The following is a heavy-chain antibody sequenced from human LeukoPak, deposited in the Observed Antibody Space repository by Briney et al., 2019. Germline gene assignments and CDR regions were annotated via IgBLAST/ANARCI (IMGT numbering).Heavy chain of an antibody. D-gene: IGHD2-2*01. CDR1: GFTFSGHG. J-gene: IGHJ6*03. V-gene: IGHV3-30*02. CDR3: AKDPKYCRSRSCDSYYHHLDV. CDR2: IQYDGNNK. Sequence: PGGSLRLSCAASGFTFSGHGMHWVRQAPGKGLEWVTFIQYDGNNKYYADSVKGRFTISRDNSKQTVFLQMNKLRGEDTAVYYCAKDPKYCRSRSCDSYYHHLDVWGRGTTVTVSS.